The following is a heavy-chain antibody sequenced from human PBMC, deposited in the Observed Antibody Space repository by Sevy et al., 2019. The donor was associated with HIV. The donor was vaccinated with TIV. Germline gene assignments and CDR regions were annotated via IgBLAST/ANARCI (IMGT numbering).Heavy chain of an antibody. J-gene: IGHJ6*03. D-gene: IGHD3-10*01. CDR3: ARRRSSYCYSYYYYMDV. CDR2: VYYTGST. CDR1: GDSISSSY. V-gene: IGHV4-59*08. Sequence: SETLSLTCTVSGDSISSSYWSWIRQPPGKGPEWIGYVYYTGSTDYNPSLKSRVTISIDTSKSQFSLKLSSVTAADTAVYYCARRRSSYCYSYYYYMDVWGKGTMVTVSS.